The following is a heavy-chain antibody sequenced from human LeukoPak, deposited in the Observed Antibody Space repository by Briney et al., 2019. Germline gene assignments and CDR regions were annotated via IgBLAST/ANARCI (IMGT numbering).Heavy chain of an antibody. D-gene: IGHD4-17*01. V-gene: IGHV1-69*05. CDR2: IIPIFGTA. Sequence: ASVKVSCKASGGTFSSYAISWVRQAPGQGREWMGGIIPIFGTANYAQKFQGRVTITTDESTSTAYMELSSLRSEDTAVYYCAREGGLTVTTDWGQGTLVTVSS. CDR1: GGTFSSYA. CDR3: AREGGLTVTTD. J-gene: IGHJ4*02.